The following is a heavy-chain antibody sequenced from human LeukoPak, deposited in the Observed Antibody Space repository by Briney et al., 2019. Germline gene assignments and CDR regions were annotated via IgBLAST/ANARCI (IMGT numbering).Heavy chain of an antibody. CDR3: ARGRGTAVNLYYYYYYMDV. V-gene: IGHV1-8*03. J-gene: IGHJ6*03. CDR1: GYTFTSYD. D-gene: IGHD6-19*01. Sequence: GASVKVSCKASGYTFTSYDINWVRQATGQGLEWMGWMNPNSGNTGYAQKFQGRVTITRNTSISTAYMELSSLRSEDTAVYYCARGRGTAVNLYYYYYYMDVWGKGTTVTVSS. CDR2: MNPNSGNT.